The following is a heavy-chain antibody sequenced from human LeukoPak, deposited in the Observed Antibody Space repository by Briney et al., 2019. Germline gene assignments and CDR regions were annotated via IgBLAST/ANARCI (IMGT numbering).Heavy chain of an antibody. D-gene: IGHD3-22*01. CDR1: GFTFSSYA. CDR2: ISYDGSNK. J-gene: IGHJ4*02. CDR3: ARDHGQSSGYPSDY. Sequence: GGSLRLSCAASGFTFSSYAMHWVRQAPGKELEWVAVISYDGSNKYYADSVKGRFTISRDNSKNTLYPQMNSLRAEDTAVYYCARDHGQSSGYPSDYWGQGTLVTVSS. V-gene: IGHV3-30*04.